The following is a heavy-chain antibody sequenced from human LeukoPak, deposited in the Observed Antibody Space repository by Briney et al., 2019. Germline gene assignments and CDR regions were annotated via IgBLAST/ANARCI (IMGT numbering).Heavy chain of an antibody. CDR3: ARARIVDPNWFDP. CDR2: ISYDGSNK. CDR1: GFTFSSYW. D-gene: IGHD1-26*01. Sequence: QPGGSLRLSCAASGFTFSSYWMSWVRQAPGKGLEWVAVISYDGSNKYYADSVKGRFTISRDNSKNTLYLQMNSLRAEDTAVYYCARARIVDPNWFDPWGQGTLVTVSS. V-gene: IGHV3-30*03. J-gene: IGHJ5*02.